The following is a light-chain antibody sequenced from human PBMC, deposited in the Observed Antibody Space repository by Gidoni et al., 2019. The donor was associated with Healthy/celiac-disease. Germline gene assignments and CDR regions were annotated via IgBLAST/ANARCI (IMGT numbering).Light chain of an antibody. V-gene: IGLV2-14*03. CDR3: SSYTSSSTLNVV. J-gene: IGLJ2*01. CDR2: DVS. Sequence: QAALPQPASMSGSPGQSLTIPVNGTSSDVGGYNYVSWYQHHPCKAPKLMIYDVSNPPSVFSNRFSGSKSGNTASLTISGLQAEYEADYYCSSYTSSSTLNVVFGGGTKLTVL. CDR1: SSDVGGYNY.